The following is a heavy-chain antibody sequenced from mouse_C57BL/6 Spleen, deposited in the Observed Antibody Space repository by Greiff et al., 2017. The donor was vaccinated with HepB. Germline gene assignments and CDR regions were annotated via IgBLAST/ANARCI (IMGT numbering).Heavy chain of an antibody. CDR2: IDPSDSET. D-gene: IGHD1-1*01. CDR3: ARLGSIFSYWYFDV. CDR1: GYTFTSYW. V-gene: IGHV1-52*01. J-gene: IGHJ1*03. Sequence: QVQLKQPGAELVRPGSSVKLSCKASGYTFTSYWMHWVKQRPIQGLEWIGNIDPSDSETHYNQKFKDKATLTVDKSSSTAYMQLSSLTSEDSAVYYCARLGSIFSYWYFDVWGTGTTVTVSS.